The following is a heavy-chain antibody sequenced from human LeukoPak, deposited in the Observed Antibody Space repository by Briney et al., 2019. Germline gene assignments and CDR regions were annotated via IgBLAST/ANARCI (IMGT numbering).Heavy chain of an antibody. CDR1: GGSISSGSYY. Sequence: SQTLSLTCTVSGGSISSGSYYWSWIRQPAGKGLEWIGRIYTSGSTNYNPSPKSRVTISVDTSKNQFSLKLSSVTAADTAVYYCARAPTAGTTSGTFDYWGQGTLVTVSS. CDR2: IYTSGST. J-gene: IGHJ4*02. CDR3: ARAPTAGTTSGTFDY. D-gene: IGHD1-1*01. V-gene: IGHV4-61*02.